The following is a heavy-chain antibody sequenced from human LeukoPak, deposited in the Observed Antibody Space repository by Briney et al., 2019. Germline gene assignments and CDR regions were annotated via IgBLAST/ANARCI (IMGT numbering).Heavy chain of an antibody. CDR2: INHSGST. D-gene: IGHD6-6*01. V-gene: IGHV4-34*01. Sequence: PSETLSLTCAAYGGSFSGYYWSWIRQPPGKGLEWIGEINHSGSTNYNPSLKSRVTISVDTSKNQFSLKLSSVTAADTAVYYCARALPGAARAYWFDPWGQGTLVTVSS. J-gene: IGHJ5*02. CDR1: GGSFSGYY. CDR3: ARALPGAARAYWFDP.